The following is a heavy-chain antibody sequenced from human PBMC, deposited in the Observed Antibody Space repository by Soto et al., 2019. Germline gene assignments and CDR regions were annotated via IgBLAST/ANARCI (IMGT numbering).Heavy chain of an antibody. J-gene: IGHJ4*02. CDR1: GGSFGGYY. V-gene: IGHV4-34*01. Sequence: SETLSLTCAVYGGSFGGYYCSWIRHPPLKGLEWIGEINHSGSTNYNPSLKSRVTISVDTSKNQFSLKLSSVTAADTAVYYCARGPYGLDYWGQGTLVTVSS. D-gene: IGHD3-10*01. CDR3: ARGPYGLDY. CDR2: INHSGST.